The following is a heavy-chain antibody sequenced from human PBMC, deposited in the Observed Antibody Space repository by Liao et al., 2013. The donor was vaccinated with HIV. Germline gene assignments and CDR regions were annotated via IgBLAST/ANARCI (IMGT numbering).Heavy chain of an antibody. CDR2: IYYSGIS. CDR1: GGSISNINYY. CDR3: ARAVPSKGGSGFFVAFDP. D-gene: IGHD2-21*01. J-gene: IGHJ5*02. Sequence: QLQLQESGPGLVKPSETLSLTCAVSGGSISNINYYWGWIRQPPGKGLEWIGYIYYSGISYNTPSLRSRVTLSVDTSQNLFSLKLSSVTAADTAVYYCARAVPSKGGSGFFVAFDPWGRGNPRSPSPQ. V-gene: IGHV4-39*07.